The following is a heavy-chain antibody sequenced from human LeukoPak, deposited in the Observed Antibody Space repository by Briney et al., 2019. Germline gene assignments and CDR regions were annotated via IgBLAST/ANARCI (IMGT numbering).Heavy chain of an antibody. V-gene: IGHV4-39*07. D-gene: IGHD6-19*01. Sequence: PSETLSLTCTASGGSISSSSYYWGWIRQPPGKGLEWIGSIYYSGSTYYNPSLKSRVTISVNTSKNQFSLKLSSVTAADTAVYYCAAPGGQWLDFGFDYWGQGTLVTVSS. CDR1: GGSISSSSYY. J-gene: IGHJ4*02. CDR2: IYYSGST. CDR3: AAPGGQWLDFGFDY.